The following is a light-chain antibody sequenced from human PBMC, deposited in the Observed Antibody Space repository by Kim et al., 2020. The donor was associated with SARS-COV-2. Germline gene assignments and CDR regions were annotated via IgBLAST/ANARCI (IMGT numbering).Light chain of an antibody. CDR2: DTN. Sequence: PGGTGTLTCGSSTGDVTSSNYPYWLQQKPGQAPRTLIYDTNNKHSWTPARFSGSLLGGKGALTLSGAQPEDEADYYCLLSYSGDVVFGGGTQLTVL. V-gene: IGLV7-46*01. J-gene: IGLJ2*01. CDR1: TGDVTSSNY. CDR3: LLSYSGDVV.